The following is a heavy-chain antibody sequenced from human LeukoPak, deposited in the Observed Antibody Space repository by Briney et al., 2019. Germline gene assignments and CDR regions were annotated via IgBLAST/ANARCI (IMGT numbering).Heavy chain of an antibody. Sequence: ASVKVSCKASGYTFTGYYMHWVRQAPGQGLEWMGWINPNSGGTNYAQKFQGRDTMTRDASISTAYMELSRLRSDDTAVYYCARDIVVVPAAHDAFDIWGQGTMVTVSS. V-gene: IGHV1-2*02. D-gene: IGHD2-2*01. J-gene: IGHJ3*02. CDR1: GYTFTGYY. CDR3: ARDIVVVPAAHDAFDI. CDR2: INPNSGGT.